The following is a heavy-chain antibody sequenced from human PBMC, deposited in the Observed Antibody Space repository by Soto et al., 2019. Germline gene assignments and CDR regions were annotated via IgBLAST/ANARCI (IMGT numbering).Heavy chain of an antibody. CDR1: GGSISSGGYS. V-gene: IGHV4-30-2*01. Sequence: SETLSLTCAVSGGSISSGGYSWSWIRQPPGKGLEWIGYMYHSGSTYYNPSLESRVTISIDRSKNQFSLKLSSVTAADTAVYYCARDAQAYGSGNWFDPWGQGTLVTVSS. J-gene: IGHJ5*02. CDR2: MYHSGST. D-gene: IGHD3-10*01. CDR3: ARDAQAYGSGNWFDP.